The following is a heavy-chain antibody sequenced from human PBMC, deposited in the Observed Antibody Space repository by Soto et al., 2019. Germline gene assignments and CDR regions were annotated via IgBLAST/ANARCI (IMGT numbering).Heavy chain of an antibody. D-gene: IGHD5-12*01. J-gene: IGHJ1*01. CDR3: AALSGLFKHYF. CDR2: IIPIFGST. Sequence: QVQLVQSGAVVKTPGSSVKVSCKASGGTFINSAITWVRQAPGQGLEWVGMIIPIFGSTNSAAKFRGRVPFTDATPPSTAPLDLPLPPCNNTTSDYTAALSGLFKHYF. CDR1: GGTFINSA. V-gene: IGHV1-69*06.